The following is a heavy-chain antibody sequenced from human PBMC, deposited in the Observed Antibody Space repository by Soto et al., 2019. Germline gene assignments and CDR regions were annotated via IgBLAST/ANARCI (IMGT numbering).Heavy chain of an antibody. CDR2: IYYSGNT. V-gene: IGHV4-59*01. D-gene: IGHD3-10*01. J-gene: IGHJ4*02. Sequence: SETLSLTCSVSGGSMRDYYWSWIRQSPGKGPEWIGYIYYSGNTNYNPSLKSRVTISVDMPKSLFSLKLNSVTAADTAVYYCATQIGLWQTLDYWGRGTLVTVSS. CDR3: ATQIGLWQTLDY. CDR1: GGSMRDYY.